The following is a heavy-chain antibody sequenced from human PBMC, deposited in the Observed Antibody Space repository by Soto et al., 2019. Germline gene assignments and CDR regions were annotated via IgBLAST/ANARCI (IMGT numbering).Heavy chain of an antibody. CDR2: FSLSGTT. J-gene: IGHJ4*02. D-gene: IGHD2-8*02. CDR1: GASITGSFF. Sequence: SETLSLTCTVSGASITGSFFWRWIRQPAGKGLEWIGRFSLSGTTNYNPSLRSRVTMSADVSKNQFSLRLTSVTAADTALYYCARGMTPPGAPAWYYFDSWGQGTLVTVS. V-gene: IGHV4-4*07. CDR3: ARGMTPPGAPAWYYFDS.